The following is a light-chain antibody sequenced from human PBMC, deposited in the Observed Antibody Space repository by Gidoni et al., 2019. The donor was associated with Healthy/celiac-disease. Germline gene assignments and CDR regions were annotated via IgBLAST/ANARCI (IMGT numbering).Light chain of an antibody. Sequence: ITISCTGTSSDVGSYNLVSWYQQHPGKAPKLMIYEGSKRPSGVSNRFSGSKSGKTASLTISGLQAEDEADYYCCSYAGSSTVVFGGGTKLTVL. CDR2: EGS. CDR1: SSDVGSYNL. V-gene: IGLV2-23*01. CDR3: CSYAGSSTVV. J-gene: IGLJ2*01.